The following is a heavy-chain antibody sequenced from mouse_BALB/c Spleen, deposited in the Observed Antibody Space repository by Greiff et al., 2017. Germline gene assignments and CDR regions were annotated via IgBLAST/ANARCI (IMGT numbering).Heavy chain of an antibody. V-gene: IGHV5-6-2*01. CDR2: INSNGGST. CDR3: ARHDGYYFTFDY. D-gene: IGHD2-3*01. CDR1: GFTFSSYY. J-gene: IGHJ2*01. Sequence: EVKLVESGGGLVKLGGSLKLSCAASGFTFSSYYMSWVRQTPEKRLELVAAINSNGGSTYYPDTVKGRFTISRDNAKNTLYLQMSSLKSEDTALYYCARHDGYYFTFDYWGQGTTLTVSS.